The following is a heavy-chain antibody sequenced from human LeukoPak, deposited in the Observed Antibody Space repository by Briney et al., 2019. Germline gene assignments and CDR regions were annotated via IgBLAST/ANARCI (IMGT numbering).Heavy chain of an antibody. V-gene: IGHV3-48*01. J-gene: IGHJ4*02. Sequence: PGGSLRLSCAASGFTFSSYAMSWVRQAPGMGLEWVSYISSSSSTIYYADSVKGRFTISRDNAKNSLYLQMNSLRAEDTAVYYCARDQGNDYGDYGNDYWGQGTLVTVSS. CDR1: GFTFSSYA. CDR3: ARDQGNDYGDYGNDY. CDR2: ISSSSSTI. D-gene: IGHD4-17*01.